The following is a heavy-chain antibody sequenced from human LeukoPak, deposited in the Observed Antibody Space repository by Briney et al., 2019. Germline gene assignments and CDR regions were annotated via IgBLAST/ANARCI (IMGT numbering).Heavy chain of an antibody. CDR3: ARSTDSWTNYYGMDV. CDR2: INSDETRT. J-gene: IGHJ6*02. CDR1: GFTFSSYW. D-gene: IGHD3/OR15-3a*01. Sequence: GGSLRLSCAASGFTFSSYWLHWVRQAPGKGLVWVSRINSDETRTNFADSVKGRFTISRDNAKNTLYLQMNSLRAEDTAVYYCARSTDSWTNYYGMDVWGQGTTVTVSS. V-gene: IGHV3-74*01.